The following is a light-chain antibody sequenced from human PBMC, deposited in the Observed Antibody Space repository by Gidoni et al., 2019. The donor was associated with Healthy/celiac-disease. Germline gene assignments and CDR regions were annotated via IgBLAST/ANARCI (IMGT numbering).Light chain of an antibody. V-gene: IGLV6-57*04. CDR2: EDN. Sequence: NFMLTQPHSVSESPGKTVTISCTRSSGSIASNYVQWYQQRPGSAPTTVIYEDNQRPSGVPDRFSGSIDSSSNSASLTISGLKTEDEADYYCQSYDSSKLLFGGGTKLTVL. J-gene: IGLJ2*01. CDR3: QSYDSSKLL. CDR1: SGSIASNY.